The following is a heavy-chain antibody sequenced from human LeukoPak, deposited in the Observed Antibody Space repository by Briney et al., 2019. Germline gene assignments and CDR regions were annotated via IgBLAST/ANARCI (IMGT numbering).Heavy chain of an antibody. CDR1: GFTFSSYG. CDR3: ARPHSNYYYYMDV. CDR2: IWYDGSNK. Sequence: PGGSLRLSCAASGFTFSSYGMHWVRQAPGKGLEWVAVIWYDGSNKYYADSVEGRFTISRDNSKNTLYLQMNSLRAEDTAVYYCARPHSNYYYYMDVWGKGTTVTVSS. V-gene: IGHV3-33*01. J-gene: IGHJ6*03.